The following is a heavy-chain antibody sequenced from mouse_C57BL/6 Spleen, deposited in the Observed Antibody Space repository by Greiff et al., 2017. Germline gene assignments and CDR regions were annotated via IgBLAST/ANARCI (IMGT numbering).Heavy chain of an antibody. CDR2: IYPGDGDT. J-gene: IGHJ3*01. CDR3: ARGDYDYDEGFAY. Sequence: VKLMESGAELVKPGASVKISCKASGYAFSSYWMNWVKQRPGKGLEWIGQIYPGDGDTNYNGKFKGKATLTADKSSSTAYMQLSSLTSEDSAVYFCARGDYDYDEGFAYWGQGTLVTVSA. CDR1: GYAFSSYW. D-gene: IGHD2-4*01. V-gene: IGHV1-80*01.